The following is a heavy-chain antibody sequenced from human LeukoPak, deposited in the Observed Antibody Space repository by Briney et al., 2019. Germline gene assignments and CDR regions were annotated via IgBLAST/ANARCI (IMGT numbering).Heavy chain of an antibody. CDR1: GGSISSYY. V-gene: IGHV4-39*01. J-gene: IGHJ4*02. Sequence: SETLSLTCTVSGGSISSYYWGWIRQPPGKGLEWIGSIYYSGSTYYNPSLRSRVTLSVDTSKNQFSLKPSSVTAADTAVYFCATGSSGWSDYWGQGTLVTVSS. CDR3: ATGSSGWSDY. D-gene: IGHD6-19*01. CDR2: IYYSGST.